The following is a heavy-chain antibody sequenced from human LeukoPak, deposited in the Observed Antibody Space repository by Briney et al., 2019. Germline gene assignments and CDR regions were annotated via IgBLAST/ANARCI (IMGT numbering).Heavy chain of an antibody. D-gene: IGHD6-13*01. Sequence: AAVKDSCKATGYIFSEFVINWVRQASGQGLEGVAWMNPNCGNSAFAQEFQGRATVSGNISISTAYLELRSLRSDDTAVYYCARDDLYSSSWYEVVRATPSFDYWGQGTLVTVSS. CDR1: GYIFSEFV. CDR2: MNPNCGNS. V-gene: IGHV1-8*03. CDR3: ARDDLYSSSWYEVVRATPSFDY. J-gene: IGHJ4*02.